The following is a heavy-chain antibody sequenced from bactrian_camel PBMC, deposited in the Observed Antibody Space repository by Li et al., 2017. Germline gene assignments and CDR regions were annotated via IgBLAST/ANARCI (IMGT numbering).Heavy chain of an antibody. V-gene: IGHV3S40*01. J-gene: IGHJ4*01. CDR2: IYIGSSSI. D-gene: IGHD7*01. CDR3: AACSLVVDGGRQGEYDYPY. Sequence: DVQLVESGGGSVQAGGSLRLSCEASGNRSVQCMGWFRQAPGKEREGVAGIYIGSSSIEYADSVKGRFIISEDNGKNAVYLQMNSLKPDDTAMYYCAACSLVVDGGRQGEYDYPYWGLGTQVTVS. CDR1: GNRSVQC.